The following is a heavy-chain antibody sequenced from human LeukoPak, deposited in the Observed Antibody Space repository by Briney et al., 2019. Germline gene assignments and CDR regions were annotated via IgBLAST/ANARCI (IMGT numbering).Heavy chain of an antibody. CDR3: ARPRGGTMIVVT. CDR1: GGSISSSSYY. CDR2: IYYSGST. D-gene: IGHD3-22*01. Sequence: PSETLSLTCTVSGGSISSSSYYWGWIRQPPGKGLEWIGSIYYSGSTYYNPSLKSRVTISVDTSKNQFSLKLSSVTAADTAVYYCARPRGGTMIVVTWGQGTLVTVSS. J-gene: IGHJ4*02. V-gene: IGHV4-39*01.